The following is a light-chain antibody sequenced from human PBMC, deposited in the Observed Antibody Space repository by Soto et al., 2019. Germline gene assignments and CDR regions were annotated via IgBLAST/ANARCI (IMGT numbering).Light chain of an antibody. CDR3: QQSYSTTWT. CDR1: QGISTY. Sequence: DMQMTQSPASLSASVGYRVTITFLASQGISTYLNWYQQKPGKAPKLLIYAASSLQSGVPSRFSGSGSETDFTLTISSLQPEDFATYSCQQSYSTTWTFGQGTKV. CDR2: AAS. J-gene: IGKJ1*01. V-gene: IGKV1-39*01.